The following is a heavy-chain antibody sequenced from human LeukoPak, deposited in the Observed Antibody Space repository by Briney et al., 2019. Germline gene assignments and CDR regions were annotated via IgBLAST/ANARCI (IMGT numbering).Heavy chain of an antibody. D-gene: IGHD3-10*01. CDR1: GDSISSGDYS. CDR3: ARELWFVNAPGSWFDP. V-gene: IGHV4-30-2*01. CDR2: IFHSGSS. J-gene: IGHJ5*02. Sequence: PPETLSLTCAVSGDSISSGDYSWSWIRQPSGKGLEWIGYIFHSGSSYYNPSLKSRVTISVDKSKNQFSLGLTSVTAADTAVYYCARELWFVNAPGSWFDPWGQGTLVTVSS.